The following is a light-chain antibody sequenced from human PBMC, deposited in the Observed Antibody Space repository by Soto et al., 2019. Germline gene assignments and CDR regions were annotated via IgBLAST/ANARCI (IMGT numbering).Light chain of an antibody. CDR1: NSNIGSNT. CDR2: SNN. Sequence: QSVVTQPPSASGTPGQRVTIPCSGTNSNIGSNTVNWYQQLQGAAPKLLIYSNNHRPSGGPDRFSGSKSGTYASLSITGLQFEDEDDYDCSGWYDSLNGVVFGGGTKLTVL. CDR3: SGWYDSLNGVV. V-gene: IGLV1-44*01. J-gene: IGLJ2*01.